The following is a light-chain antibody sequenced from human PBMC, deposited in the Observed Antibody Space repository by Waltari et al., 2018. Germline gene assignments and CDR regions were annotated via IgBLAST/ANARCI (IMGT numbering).Light chain of an antibody. V-gene: IGKV1-39*01. CDR3: QQSYTTPRT. J-gene: IGKJ2*01. CDR1: QNINTY. CDR2: ATS. Sequence: DIQMTQSPSSLSASVGDRVTITCRASQNINTYLNWYQQKVGRAPKLLIYATSSLQSGVPSRFSGSGSGTHFTLTINSLQPEDFATYSCQQSYTTPRTFGQGTNLEIK.